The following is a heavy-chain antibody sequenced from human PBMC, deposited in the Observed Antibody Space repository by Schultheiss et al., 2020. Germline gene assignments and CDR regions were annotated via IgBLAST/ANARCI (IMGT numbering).Heavy chain of an antibody. Sequence: ASVKVSCKASGYTFTGYYMHWVRQAPGQGLEWMGWINPNSGGTNYAQKFQGRVTMTRDTSISTAYMELRILRSDDTAVYYCARDGRIVGACDPWGQGTLVTVSS. CDR2: INPNSGGT. CDR1: GYTFTGYY. CDR3: ARDGRIVGACDP. V-gene: IGHV1-2*02. D-gene: IGHD1-26*01. J-gene: IGHJ5*02.